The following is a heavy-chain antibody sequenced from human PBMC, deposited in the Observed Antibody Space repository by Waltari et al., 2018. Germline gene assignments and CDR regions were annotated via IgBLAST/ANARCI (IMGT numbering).Heavy chain of an antibody. CDR1: GFTFSSYS. V-gene: IGHV3-48*01. CDR3: ARDQSGTGPDY. CDR2: ISSSSSTI. J-gene: IGHJ4*02. Sequence: EVQLVESGGGLVQPGGSLRLSCAASGFTFSSYSMNWVRQAPGKGLEWVSYISSSSSTIYYADSVKGRFTISRDNAKNSLYLQMNSLRAEDTAVYYCARDQSGTGPDYWGQGTLVTVSS. D-gene: IGHD1-1*01.